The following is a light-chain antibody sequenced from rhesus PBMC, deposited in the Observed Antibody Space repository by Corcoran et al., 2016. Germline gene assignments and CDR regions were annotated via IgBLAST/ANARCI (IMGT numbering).Light chain of an antibody. CDR3: QQRNSYPLT. V-gene: IGKV1-38*01. J-gene: IGKJ4*01. CDR2: DAT. Sequence: DIQLTQSPSSLSASVGDRVTITCRASQGISSYLAWYQQKPGKAPKLLIYDATNLQSGVPSRFSGSGYGTDFTLTISSLQPEDFAVYYCQQRNSYPLTFGGGTKVEIK. CDR1: QGISSY.